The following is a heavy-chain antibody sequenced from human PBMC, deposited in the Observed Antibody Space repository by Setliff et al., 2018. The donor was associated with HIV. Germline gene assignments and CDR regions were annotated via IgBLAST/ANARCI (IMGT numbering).Heavy chain of an antibody. Sequence: SGPTLVNPTQTLTLTCTFSGLSLSTSGVGVGWIRQSPGKALEWLAFIYWNNNKHYSTSLKSRLTVTKDTSKNRVVLTMTNMDPVDTATYYCAYSGRQLRGPYFDFWGQGTPVTASS. CDR1: GLSLSTSGVG. CDR3: AYSGRQLRGPYFDF. D-gene: IGHD1-1*01. J-gene: IGHJ4*02. CDR2: IYWNNNK. V-gene: IGHV2-5*01.